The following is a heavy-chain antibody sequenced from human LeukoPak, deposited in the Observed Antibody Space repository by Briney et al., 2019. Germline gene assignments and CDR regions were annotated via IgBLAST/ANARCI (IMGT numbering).Heavy chain of an antibody. CDR1: GGSISSYY. CDR3: ARLSLRGKWGKRFDP. J-gene: IGHJ5*02. CDR2: IYYSGST. V-gene: IGHV4-59*08. Sequence: SETLSLTCTVSGGSISSYYWSWIRQPPGKGLEWIGYIYYSGSTNYNPSLKSRVTISVDTSKNQFSLKLSSVTAADTAMYYCARLSLRGKWGKRFDPWGQGTLVTVSS. D-gene: IGHD3-16*01.